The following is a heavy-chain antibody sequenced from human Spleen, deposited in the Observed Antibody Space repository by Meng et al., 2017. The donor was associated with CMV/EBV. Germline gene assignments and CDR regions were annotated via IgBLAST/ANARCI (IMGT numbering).Heavy chain of an antibody. CDR1: GFTFSSYE. J-gene: IGHJ6*02. D-gene: IGHD5-12*01. V-gene: IGHV3-20*04. CDR3: AKVRWLPIPQNYYRYFGMDV. Sequence: GESLKISCAASGFTFSSYEMDWVRQAPGKGLEWLSGINWNGGSTGYADSVRGRFTISRDNVKKSLYLQMNSLRAGDTAVYYCAKVRWLPIPQNYYRYFGMDVWGQGTTVTVSS. CDR2: INWNGGST.